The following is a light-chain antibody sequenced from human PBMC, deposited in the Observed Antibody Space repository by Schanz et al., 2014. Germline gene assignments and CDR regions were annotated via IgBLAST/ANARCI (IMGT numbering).Light chain of an antibody. CDR2: EAT. Sequence: QSVLTQPASVSGSPGQSVTISCTGISSDVGSYKLVSWYQQHPGKAPKLMIYEATKRPSGVSDRFSGSKSGKTASLTISGLQTEDEADYYCCSYAGDTPHVALGGGTKVTVL. V-gene: IGLV2-23*01. CDR3: CSYAGDTPHVA. CDR1: SSDVGSYKL. J-gene: IGLJ2*01.